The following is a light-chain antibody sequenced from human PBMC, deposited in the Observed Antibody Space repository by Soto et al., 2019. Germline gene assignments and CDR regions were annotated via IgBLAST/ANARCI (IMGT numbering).Light chain of an antibody. CDR3: SAYTVSRTYV. CDR2: NVY. CDR1: SSDVGAYNF. V-gene: IGLV2-14*03. J-gene: IGLJ1*01. Sequence: QSALTQPASVSGSPGQSITISCTGTSSDVGAYNFVSWHQQHPGKAPKLMIYNVYDRPSGISYRFSCSKSSNTPSLTISGLQGEDEADYYCSAYTVSRTYVFGTGTKVTVL.